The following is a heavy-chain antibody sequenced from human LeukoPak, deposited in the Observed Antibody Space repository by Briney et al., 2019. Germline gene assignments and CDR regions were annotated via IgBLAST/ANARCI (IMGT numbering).Heavy chain of an antibody. J-gene: IGHJ5*02. Sequence: SETLSLTCAVYGGSFSGSYWSWIRQPPGKGLEWIGEINHSGSINYNPSLKSRVTISVDTSKNQFSLKLNSVTAADTAVYYCARYVAVAGTINWFDPWGQGTLVTVSS. CDR3: ARYVAVAGTINWFDP. CDR1: GGSFSGSY. D-gene: IGHD6-19*01. CDR2: INHSGSI. V-gene: IGHV4-34*01.